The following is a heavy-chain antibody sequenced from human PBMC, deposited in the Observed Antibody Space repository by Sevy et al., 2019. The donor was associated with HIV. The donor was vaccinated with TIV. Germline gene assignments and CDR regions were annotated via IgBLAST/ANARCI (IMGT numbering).Heavy chain of an antibody. V-gene: IGHV1-24*01. Sequence: ASVKVSCKVSGSTLTKLSMHWVRQAPGKGLEWVATFDPEDDKTIYAQQFQGRVTMTADTSTDTAYMELKSLRSEDTAVYYCATTKDYYESSGYPFDYWGQGTQVTVSS. CDR1: GSTLTKLS. CDR3: ATTKDYYESSGYPFDY. CDR2: FDPEDDKT. D-gene: IGHD3-22*01. J-gene: IGHJ4*02.